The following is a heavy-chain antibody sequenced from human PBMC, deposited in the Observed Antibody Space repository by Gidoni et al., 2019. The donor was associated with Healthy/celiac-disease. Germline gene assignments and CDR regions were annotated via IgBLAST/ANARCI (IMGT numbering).Heavy chain of an antibody. V-gene: IGHV3-23*01. J-gene: IGHJ6*02. Sequence: EVQLLESGGGLVQPGGSLRLSCAASGFTFSSYAMSRVRQDPGKGLEWVSAISGSGGSTYHSDYVKGRFTISRDNSKNTLYLQMNSLRAEDTAVYYCAKDYDCWSGYYGPAYYGMDVWGQGTTVTVSS. CDR2: ISGSGGST. CDR1: GFTFSSYA. CDR3: AKDYDCWSGYYGPAYYGMDV. D-gene: IGHD3-3*01.